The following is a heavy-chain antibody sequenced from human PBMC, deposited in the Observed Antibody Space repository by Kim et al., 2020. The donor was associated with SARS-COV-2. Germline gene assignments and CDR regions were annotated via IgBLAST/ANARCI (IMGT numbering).Heavy chain of an antibody. CDR2: IWYDGSNK. J-gene: IGHJ4*02. CDR3: ARLGGLVGAFDY. CDR1: GFTFSSYG. V-gene: IGHV3-33*01. Sequence: GGSLRLSCAASGFTFSSYGMHWVRQAPGKGLEWVAVIWYDGSNKYYADSVKGRFTISRDNSKNTLYLQMNSLRAEDTAVYYCARLGGLVGAFDYWGQGTLVTVSS. D-gene: IGHD2-15*01.